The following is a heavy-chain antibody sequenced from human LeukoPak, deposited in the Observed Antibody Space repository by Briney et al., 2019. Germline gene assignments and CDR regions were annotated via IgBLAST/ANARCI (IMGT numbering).Heavy chain of an antibody. V-gene: IGHV1-2*04. D-gene: IGHD1-7*01. CDR2: INPNSGGT. Sequence: ASVKVSCKASGYTFTGYYMHWVRQAPGQGLEWMGWINPNSGGTNYAQKFQGWVTMTRDTSISTAYMELSGLRSDDTAVYYCARDGNWNYHYFDPWGQGTLVTVSS. CDR1: GYTFTGYY. CDR3: ARDGNWNYHYFDP. J-gene: IGHJ4*02.